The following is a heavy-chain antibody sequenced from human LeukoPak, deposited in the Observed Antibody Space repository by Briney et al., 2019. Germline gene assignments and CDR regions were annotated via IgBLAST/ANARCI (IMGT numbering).Heavy chain of an antibody. Sequence: PSETLSLTCAVYGGSFSGYYWSWIRQPPGKGLEWIGEINHSGSTNYNPSLKSRVTISVDTSKNQFSLKLSSVTAADTAVYYCARGAIHYDIWTGYYSAYYYYYMDVWGKGTTVTVSS. D-gene: IGHD3-9*01. CDR3: ARGAIHYDIWTGYYSAYYYYYMDV. CDR1: GGSFSGYY. V-gene: IGHV4-34*01. CDR2: INHSGST. J-gene: IGHJ6*03.